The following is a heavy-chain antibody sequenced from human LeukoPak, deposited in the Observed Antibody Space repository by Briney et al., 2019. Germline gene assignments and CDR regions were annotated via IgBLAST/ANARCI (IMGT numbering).Heavy chain of an antibody. D-gene: IGHD2-21*02. CDR3: AKDWSDESKCHGDCHDS. V-gene: IGHV3-23*01. CDR2: ITSSGST. Sequence: GGSLRLSCAASGFTFSTYAITWVRQAPGKGLEWISTITSSGSTYYANSVKGRFTISRDNSKNTLSLQMNSLRAEDTAVYFCAKDWSDESKCHGDCHDSWGQGTLVTVSS. CDR1: GFTFSTYA. J-gene: IGHJ4*02.